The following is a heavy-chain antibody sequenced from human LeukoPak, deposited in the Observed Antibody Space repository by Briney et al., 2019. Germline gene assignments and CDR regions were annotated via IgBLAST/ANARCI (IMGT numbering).Heavy chain of an antibody. CDR2: IFYSGST. V-gene: IGHV4-59*01. J-gene: IGHJ4*02. CDR1: GASISSYY. D-gene: IGHD1-26*01. CDR3: ARGEWDLLFDY. Sequence: SETLSLTCTVSGASISSYYWSWTRQPPGKGLEWIGYIFYSGSTNYNPSLKSRVTISVDTSKNQFSLKLSSVTAADTAVYYCARGEWDLLFDYWGQGTLVTVSS.